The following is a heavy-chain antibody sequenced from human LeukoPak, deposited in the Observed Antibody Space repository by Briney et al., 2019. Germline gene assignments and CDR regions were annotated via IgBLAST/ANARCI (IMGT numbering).Heavy chain of an antibody. V-gene: IGHV3-74*01. D-gene: IGHD1-26*01. CDR2: IRSDGSNI. CDR3: ISEVGKGSH. CDR1: GFTFSSYW. J-gene: IGHJ4*02. Sequence: GGSLRLSCAASGFTFSSYWMHWVRQAPGKGLVWVSNIRSDGSNINYADSVKGRFTISRDNAKNTLYLQMNSLRAEDAAVYYCISEVGKGSHWGQGTLVTVSS.